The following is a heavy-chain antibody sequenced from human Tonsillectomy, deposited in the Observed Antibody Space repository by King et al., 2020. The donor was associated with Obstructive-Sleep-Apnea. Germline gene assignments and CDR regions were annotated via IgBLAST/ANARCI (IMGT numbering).Heavy chain of an antibody. J-gene: IGHJ4*02. D-gene: IGHD2-2*01. CDR1: GFTFSSYA. Sequence: VQLVESGGGLVQPGGSLRLSCAASGFTFSSYAMSWVRQAPGKGLEWVSAISGSGGSTYYADSVKGRFTISRDNSKNTLYLQMNSLRAEDTAVYYCAKLPWGVVVPAAMLDYWGQGTLVTVSS. CDR3: AKLPWGVVVPAAMLDY. V-gene: IGHV3-23*04. CDR2: ISGSGGST.